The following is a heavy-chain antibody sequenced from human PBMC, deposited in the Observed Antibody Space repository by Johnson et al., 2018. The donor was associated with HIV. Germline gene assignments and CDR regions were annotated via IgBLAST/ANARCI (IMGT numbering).Heavy chain of an antibody. Sequence: QEQLVESGGGVVRPGGSLRLSCTASRFTFSNYAMHWVRQAPGKGLEWVALISYDGSHKYYADSVKGRFTISRDNSKDMLYLQMNSLRAEDTAVYYCARDNSLSPLGAFDIWGQGTMVTVSS. D-gene: IGHD4-23*01. J-gene: IGHJ3*02. V-gene: IGHV3-30-3*01. CDR3: ARDNSLSPLGAFDI. CDR2: ISYDGSHK. CDR1: RFTFSNYA.